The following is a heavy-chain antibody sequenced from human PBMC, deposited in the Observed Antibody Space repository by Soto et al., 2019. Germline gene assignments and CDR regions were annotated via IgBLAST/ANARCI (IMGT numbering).Heavy chain of an antibody. D-gene: IGHD3-16*01. CDR1: GGKFSDYA. CDR3: AKDRRAGGNSAFYFDF. CDR2: ISATGGGT. V-gene: IGHV3-23*01. J-gene: IGHJ4*02. Sequence: GGSLRLSCAASGGKFSDYAVSWVRQAPRKVLEWVSLISATGGGTYYADSVKGRFTISRDNSHNTLYLQVHSLTAEDTAVYYCAKDRRAGGNSAFYFDFWGQGAQVTGSS.